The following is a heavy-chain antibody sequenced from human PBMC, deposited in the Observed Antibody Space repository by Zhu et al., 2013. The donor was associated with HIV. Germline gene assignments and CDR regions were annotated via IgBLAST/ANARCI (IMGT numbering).Heavy chain of an antibody. J-gene: IGHJ5*02. Sequence: QVQLIQSGGEVKKSGASVKVSCKASGYPFLNHDVTWVRWSPGQGLEWMAWINVHDDTTKFAERFQGRISLTADTSTATVYLELRSLTSDDTGIYFCARRQYRGTSSGGWFDPWGQGSLIIVSS. V-gene: IGHV1-18*04. CDR1: GYPFLNHD. CDR3: ARRQYRGTSSGGWFDP. CDR2: INVHDDTT. D-gene: IGHD5-12*01.